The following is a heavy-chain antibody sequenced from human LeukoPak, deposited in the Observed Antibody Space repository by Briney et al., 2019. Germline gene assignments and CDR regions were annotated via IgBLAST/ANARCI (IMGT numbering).Heavy chain of an antibody. CDR3: ARALALYYDSSGYTDY. CDR1: GFTFSTYW. Sequence: GGSLRLSCAASGFTFSTYWMHWVRQAPGKGLVWVSRINTDGSITGYADSVKGRFTISRDNSKNTLYLQMNSLRAEDTAVYYCARALALYYDSSGYTDYWGQGTLVTVSS. CDR2: INTDGSIT. D-gene: IGHD3-22*01. V-gene: IGHV3-74*01. J-gene: IGHJ4*02.